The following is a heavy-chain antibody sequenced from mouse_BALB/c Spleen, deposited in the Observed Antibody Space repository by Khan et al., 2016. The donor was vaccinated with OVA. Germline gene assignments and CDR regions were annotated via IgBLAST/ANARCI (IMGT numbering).Heavy chain of an antibody. CDR1: GYAFSSYW. V-gene: IGHV1-80*01. Sequence: QVQLQQSGAELVRPGSSVKISCKASGYAFSSYWMNWVKQRPGQGLEWIGQIYPGDGDTNYNGKFKGKATLTADKSSSTAYMQLSSLTSEDSAVYFCARERAHYCPAWFAYWGQGTLVTVSA. CDR3: ARERAHYCPAWFAY. D-gene: IGHD1-1*01. J-gene: IGHJ3*01. CDR2: IYPGDGDT.